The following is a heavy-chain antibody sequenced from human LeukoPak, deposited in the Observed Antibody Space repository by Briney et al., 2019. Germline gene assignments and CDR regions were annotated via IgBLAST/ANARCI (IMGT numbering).Heavy chain of an antibody. Sequence: PGGSLRLSCAASGFSFSSYAMGWVRQAPGKGLEWVSTITSRSDQIWNVDSVRGRFTISRDNSKNTLYLQMNSLRAEDTALYYCARDRRFPDDVFDIWGQGTMVTVSS. CDR3: ARDRRFPDDVFDI. V-gene: IGHV3-23*01. CDR2: ITSRSDQI. CDR1: GFSFSSYA. D-gene: IGHD2-21*01. J-gene: IGHJ3*02.